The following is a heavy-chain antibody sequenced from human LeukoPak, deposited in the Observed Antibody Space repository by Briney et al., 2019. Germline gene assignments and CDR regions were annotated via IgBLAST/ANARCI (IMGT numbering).Heavy chain of an antibody. J-gene: IGHJ4*02. D-gene: IGHD2-2*01. CDR1: GGSFSGYY. V-gene: IGHV4-34*01. Sequence: SETLSLTCAVYGGSFSGYYWSWIRQPPGKGLEWIGEINHSGSTNYNPSLTSRVTISVDTSKNQFSLRLSSVTAADTAVYYCARRGGYCSSTSCDDYWGQGTLATVSS. CDR3: ARRGGYCSSTSCDDY. CDR2: INHSGST.